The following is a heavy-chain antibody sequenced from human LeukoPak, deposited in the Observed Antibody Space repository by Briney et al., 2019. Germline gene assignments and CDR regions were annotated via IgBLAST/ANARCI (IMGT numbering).Heavy chain of an antibody. CDR2: ISSRSLYI. Sequence: PGGSLRLSCAASGFTFSDYSMNWVRQAPGEGLEWVSSISSRSLYIHYADSVKGRFSISRDNVKNSLYLQMNSLRAEDTGVYYCARDSRHHRFLYWDWFDPWGQGTLVAVSS. CDR1: GFTFSDYS. J-gene: IGHJ5*02. D-gene: IGHD1-26*01. V-gene: IGHV3-21*01. CDR3: ARDSRHHRFLYWDWFDP.